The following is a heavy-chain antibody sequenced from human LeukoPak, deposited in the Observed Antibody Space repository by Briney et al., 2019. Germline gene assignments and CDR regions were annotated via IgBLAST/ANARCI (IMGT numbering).Heavy chain of an antibody. CDR2: IKQDGSEK. D-gene: IGHD5-24*01. Sequence: GGSLRLSCAASGFTFSSHWMSWVRQAPGKGLEWVANIKQDGSEKYYVDSVKGRCTISRDNAKNSLYLQMNSLRAEDTAVYYCAKRWLQLQLDYFDYWGQGTLVTVSS. CDR1: GFTFSSHW. CDR3: AKRWLQLQLDYFDY. V-gene: IGHV3-7*01. J-gene: IGHJ4*02.